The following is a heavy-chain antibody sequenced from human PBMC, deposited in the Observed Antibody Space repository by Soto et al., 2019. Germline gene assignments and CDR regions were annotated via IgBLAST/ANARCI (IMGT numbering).Heavy chain of an antibody. V-gene: IGHV1-18*04. CDR2: ISVYNGNT. CDR3: ARDWCSGGKCCLFFAY. D-gene: IGHD2-15*01. J-gene: IGHJ4*02. CDR1: GYAFTSYG. Sequence: QVQLVQSGGEVKKPGASVRVSCKASGYAFTSYGISFLRQAPGQALEWMGWISVYNGNTNYAQKFQGRVNMTTDTSTNTVYMELRSLTSDDTAVYYCARDWCSGGKCCLFFAYWGQGTLVTVSS.